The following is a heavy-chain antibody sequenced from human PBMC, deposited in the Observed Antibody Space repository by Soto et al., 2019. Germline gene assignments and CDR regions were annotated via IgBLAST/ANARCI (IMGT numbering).Heavy chain of an antibody. CDR2: IYSGGST. V-gene: IGHV3-66*01. D-gene: IGHD1-7*01. CDR3: ARDRETTYYY. Sequence: GGSLRLSCAASGFTVSSNYMSWVRQAPGKGLEWVSVIYSGGSTYYADSVKGRFTISRDNSKNTLYLQMSSLRAEDTAVYYCARDRETTYYYWGQGTLVTVSS. J-gene: IGHJ4*02. CDR1: GFTVSSNY.